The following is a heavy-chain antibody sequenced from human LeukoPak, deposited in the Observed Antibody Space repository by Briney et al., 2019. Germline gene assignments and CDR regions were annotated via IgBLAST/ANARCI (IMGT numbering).Heavy chain of an antibody. CDR1: GGTFSSYA. Sequence: SVKVSCKASGGTFSSYAISWVRQAPGQGLEWMGGIIPIFGTANYAQKFQGRVTITADEATSTAYMELSSLRSEDTALYYCASNKGLMVYASPGYYMDVWGKGTTVTVSS. D-gene: IGHD2-8*01. J-gene: IGHJ6*03. CDR2: IIPIFGTA. V-gene: IGHV1-69*13. CDR3: ASNKGLMVYASPGYYMDV.